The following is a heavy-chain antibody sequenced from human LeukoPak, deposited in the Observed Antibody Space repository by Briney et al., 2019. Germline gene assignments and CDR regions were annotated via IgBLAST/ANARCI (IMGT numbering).Heavy chain of an antibody. CDR1: GFTFSSYG. V-gene: IGHV3-33*06. J-gene: IGHJ4*02. D-gene: IGHD6-19*01. CDR3: AKIPLDSSDLDY. Sequence: GRSLRLSCAASGFTFSSYGMHWVRQAPGKGLEWVAVIWYDGSNKYYADSVKGRFTISRDNPKNTLYLQMNSLRAEDTAVYYCAKIPLDSSDLDYWGQGTLVTVSS. CDR2: IWYDGSNK.